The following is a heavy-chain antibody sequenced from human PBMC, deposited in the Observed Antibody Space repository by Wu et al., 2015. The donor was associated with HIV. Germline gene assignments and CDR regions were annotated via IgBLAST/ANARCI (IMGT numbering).Heavy chain of an antibody. D-gene: IGHD3-10*01. J-gene: IGHJ6*02. CDR3: ARDLARETMIRDRPRYGLDV. CDR1: GATFISYT. CDR2: FIPILGTA. V-gene: IGHV1-69*16. Sequence: QVQLMQSGAEVKKPGSSVKVSCKASGATFISYTITWVRQAPGQGLEWMGGFIPILGTANYAQKFQGRLTITTDESTATGYMELSSLRSEDTAVYYCARDLARETMIRDRPRYGLDVWGQGTTVTVSS.